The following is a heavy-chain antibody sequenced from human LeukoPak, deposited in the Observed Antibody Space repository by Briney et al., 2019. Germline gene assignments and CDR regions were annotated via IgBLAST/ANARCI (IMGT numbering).Heavy chain of an antibody. D-gene: IGHD3-22*01. Sequence: SQTLSLTCTVSGGSISSGSYYWSWIRLPAGKGLEWIGRIYTSGSTNYNPSLKSRVTISVDTSKNQFSLKLSSVTAADTAVYYCASGYGDAFDIWGQGTMVTVSS. J-gene: IGHJ3*02. CDR2: IYTSGST. CDR1: GGSISSGSYY. V-gene: IGHV4-61*02. CDR3: ASGYGDAFDI.